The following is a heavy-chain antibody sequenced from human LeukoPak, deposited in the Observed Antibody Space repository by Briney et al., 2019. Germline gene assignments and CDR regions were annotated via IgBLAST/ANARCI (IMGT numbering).Heavy chain of an antibody. CDR2: ISSDGSKK. D-gene: IGHD4-23*01. CDR1: GFIFSNYG. Sequence: GGSLRLSCVASGFIFSNYGMHWVRQAPGKGLEWVAVISSDGSKKDYADSVKGRFTISRDNSKNTLYLQMNSLRAEDTAVYYCARGAHKRDDYGGFFDYWGQGTLVTVSS. V-gene: IGHV3-30*03. J-gene: IGHJ4*02. CDR3: ARGAHKRDDYGGFFDY.